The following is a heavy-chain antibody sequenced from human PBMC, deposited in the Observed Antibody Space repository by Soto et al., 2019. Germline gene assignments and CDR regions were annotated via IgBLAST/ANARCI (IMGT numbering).Heavy chain of an antibody. Sequence: PRRSLRLSCAASGFTFSNAWMSWVPQAPGKGLEWVGRIKTKTDGGTTDYAAPVKGRFTISRDDSKQTIYVEMESLKTEDTALYYCTSRIAARKNNYWGQGTLVTVSS. J-gene: IGHJ4*02. CDR2: IKTKTDGGTT. CDR1: GFTFSNAW. V-gene: IGHV3-15*01. D-gene: IGHD6-6*01. CDR3: TSRIAARKNNY.